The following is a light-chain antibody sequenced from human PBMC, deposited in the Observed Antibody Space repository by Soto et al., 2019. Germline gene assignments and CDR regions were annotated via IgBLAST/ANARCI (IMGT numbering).Light chain of an antibody. V-gene: IGKV1-12*01. CDR2: AAT. CDR1: QDINSR. J-gene: IGKJ1*01. Sequence: DIQMTQSPSSVSASVGDTVTITCRASQDINSRLAWFQQQPGRPPKYVIQAATMLQSGFPSRFAGSGSGRDFTLTIHTLQPEDSATYYCLQVANFPRTFCQGTKVE. CDR3: LQVANFPRT.